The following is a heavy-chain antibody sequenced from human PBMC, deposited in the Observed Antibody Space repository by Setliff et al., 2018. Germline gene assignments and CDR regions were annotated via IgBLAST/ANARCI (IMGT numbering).Heavy chain of an antibody. D-gene: IGHD2-15*01. CDR2: IYYSGTT. J-gene: IGHJ4*02. V-gene: IGHV4-59*01. Sequence: SETLSLTCTVSGGSISSYYWSWIRQPPGKGLEWIAYIYYSGTTNYNPSLKSRVTISLDASKNQFSLKLSSVTAADTAVYYCGRVTGSGKGFWGQGTLVTVSS. CDR3: GRVTGSGKGF. CDR1: GGSISSYY.